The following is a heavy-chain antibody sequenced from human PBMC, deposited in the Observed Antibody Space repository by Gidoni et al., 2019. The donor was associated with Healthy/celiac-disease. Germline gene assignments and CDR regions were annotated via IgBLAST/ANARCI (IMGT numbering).Heavy chain of an antibody. D-gene: IGHD3-9*01. Sequence: EVQLVESGGGLIPPGRSLRLSCTASGFTFGDYGLTWFRQAPGKGLEWVGFIRSNAYGGTTEYAASVKGRFTVSRDDSKNIAYLQMNSLKTEDTAVYYCTRAYYDTLPGDRWGQGTLVTVSS. CDR1: GFTFGDYG. V-gene: IGHV3-49*03. CDR3: TRAYYDTLPGDR. J-gene: IGHJ5*02. CDR2: IRSNAYGGTT.